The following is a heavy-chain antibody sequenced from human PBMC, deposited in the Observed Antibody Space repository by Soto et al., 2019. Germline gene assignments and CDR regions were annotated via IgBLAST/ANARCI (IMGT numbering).Heavy chain of an antibody. CDR1: GLSHRTNEMC. CDR3: ARILGSGDLPWYYGMDV. J-gene: IGHJ6*02. Sequence: VRLTCTFPGLSHRTNEMCVSWIRQPPGKSLEWLALIEWDDDKYYSTSLKTRLTISKDTSKNQVVLTMTNMDPVDTATYYCARILGSGDLPWYYGMDVRGQGTTGT. CDR2: IEWDDDK. V-gene: IGHV2-70*01. D-gene: IGHD2-21*02.